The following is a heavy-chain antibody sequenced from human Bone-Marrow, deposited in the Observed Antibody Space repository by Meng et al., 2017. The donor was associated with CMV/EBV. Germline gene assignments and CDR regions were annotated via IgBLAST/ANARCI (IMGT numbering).Heavy chain of an antibody. V-gene: IGHV1-2*02. D-gene: IGHD3-3*01. CDR1: GYTFTGYY. Sequence: ASVKVSCKASGYTFTGYYMHWVRQAPGQGLEWMGWINPNSGGTNYAQKFQGRVTMTRDTSISTAYMELSRLRSDDTAVYYCARDIEDYDFWSAYGERYYYYYGMDVWGQGTTVTVSS. CDR2: INPNSGGT. J-gene: IGHJ6*02. CDR3: ARDIEDYDFWSAYGERYYYYYGMDV.